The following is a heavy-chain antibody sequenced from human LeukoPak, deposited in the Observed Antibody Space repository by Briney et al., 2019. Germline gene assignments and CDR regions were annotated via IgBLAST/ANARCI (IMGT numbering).Heavy chain of an antibody. Sequence: GGSLRLSCAASGFTFSSYSMNWVRQAPGKGLEWVSSISSSSSYIYYADSVKGRFTISRDNAKNSLYLQMNSLRAEDTAVYYCARNYYDSSGYYYRIYYYYGMDVWGQGTTVTVSS. V-gene: IGHV3-21*01. CDR2: ISSSSSYI. J-gene: IGHJ6*02. CDR1: GFTFSSYS. D-gene: IGHD3-22*01. CDR3: ARNYYDSSGYYYRIYYYYGMDV.